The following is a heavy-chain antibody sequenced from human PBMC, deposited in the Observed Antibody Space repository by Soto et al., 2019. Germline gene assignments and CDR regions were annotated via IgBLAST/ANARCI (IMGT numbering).Heavy chain of an antibody. D-gene: IGHD6-13*01. J-gene: IGHJ4*02. CDR2: VYNSGST. V-gene: IGHV4-59*01. Sequence: SETLSLTCTVSGGSISSNYWTWIRQPPGKGLEWIGYVYNSGSTNYSPSLKSRVTISEDTSKSQFSLKVNSMTAADTAVYYCARYRRGAVAGYTLDNWGQGILVTVSS. CDR1: GGSISSNY. CDR3: ARYRRGAVAGYTLDN.